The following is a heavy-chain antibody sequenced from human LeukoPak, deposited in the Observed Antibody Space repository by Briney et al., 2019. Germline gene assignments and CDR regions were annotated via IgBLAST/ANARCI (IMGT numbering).Heavy chain of an antibody. CDR3: ARLSSSWYYFDY. CDR1: GGSISSYY. Sequence: SETLSLTCTVSGGSISSYYWSWIRQPPGKGLEWIGYIYYSGSTNYNPSLKSRVTISVDTSKNQFSLKLSSVTAADTAVYYCARLSSSWYYFDYWGQGTLVTVSS. D-gene: IGHD6-13*01. V-gene: IGHV4-59*01. CDR2: IYYSGST. J-gene: IGHJ4*02.